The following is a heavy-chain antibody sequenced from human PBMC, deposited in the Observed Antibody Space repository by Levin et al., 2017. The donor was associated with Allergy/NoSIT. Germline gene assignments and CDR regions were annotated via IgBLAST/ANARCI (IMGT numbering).Heavy chain of an antibody. J-gene: IGHJ4*02. CDR1: GYTFTSYG. D-gene: IGHD3-10*01. CDR2: ISAYNGNT. CDR3: ARDSTDYYGSGVNDY. V-gene: IGHV1-18*01. Sequence: RASVKVSCKASGYTFTSYGISWVRQAPGQGLEWMGWISAYNGNTNYAQKLQGRVTMTTDTSTSTAYMELRSLRSDDTAVYYCARDSTDYYGSGVNDYWGQGTLVTVSS.